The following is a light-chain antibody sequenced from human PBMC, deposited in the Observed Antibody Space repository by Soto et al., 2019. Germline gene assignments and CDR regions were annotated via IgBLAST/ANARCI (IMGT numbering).Light chain of an antibody. CDR2: NNN. J-gene: IGLJ3*02. V-gene: IGLV1-44*01. CDR3: ATWDDSLNARGV. Sequence: QSVLTQPPSASGTPGQRVTISCSGSRSNIGNNAVTWYQQFPGTAPKLLIYNNNQRPSGVPDPFSGSKSGTSASLAISGVPSEGEGGYYCATWDDSLNARGVFGGGTKLT. CDR1: RSNIGNNA.